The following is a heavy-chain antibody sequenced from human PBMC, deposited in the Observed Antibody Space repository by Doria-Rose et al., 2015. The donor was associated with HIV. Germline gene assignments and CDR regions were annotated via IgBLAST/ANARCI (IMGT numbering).Heavy chain of an antibody. D-gene: IGHD5-12*01. V-gene: IGHV1-18*01. CDR2: ISTFNGNA. J-gene: IGHJ4*02. CDR3: ARGSSGFHPETRIDY. CDR1: GSTFTIFG. Sequence: ASVQVSCRASGSTFTIFGIRWVLQVPGQGLEWMGWISTFNGNANYAQKLQGRVTMTPDTSTTTAYMELRSLTSDDTAVYFCARGSSGFHPETRIDYWGQGTRGTVSS.